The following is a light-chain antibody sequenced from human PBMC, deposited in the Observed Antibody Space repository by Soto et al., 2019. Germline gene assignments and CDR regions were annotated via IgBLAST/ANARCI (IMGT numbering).Light chain of an antibody. CDR3: SSYTSSSIV. J-gene: IGLJ1*01. V-gene: IGLV2-14*01. Sequence: QSVLTQPASVSGSPGQSITISCPGTSIDVGGYNYVSWYQQHPGKAPKLMIYDVSNRPSGVSNRFSGSKSGNTASLTISGLQAEDEADYYCSSYTSSSIVFGTGTKVTVL. CDR2: DVS. CDR1: SIDVGGYNY.